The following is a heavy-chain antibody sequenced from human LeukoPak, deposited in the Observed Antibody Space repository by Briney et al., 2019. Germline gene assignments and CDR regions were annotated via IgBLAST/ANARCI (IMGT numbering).Heavy chain of an antibody. J-gene: IGHJ6*02. CDR3: AREYSSKRDYGMDV. V-gene: IGHV3-11*04. CDR1: GFTFSDYY. Sequence: PGGSLRLSCAVSGFTFSDYYMSWIRQAPGKGLEWVAYISTSAMNIYYADSVKGRFTISRDNAKNSLYLQMNSLRAEDTAVYYCAREYSSKRDYGMDVWGQGTTVTVSS. CDR2: ISTSAMNI. D-gene: IGHD5-18*01.